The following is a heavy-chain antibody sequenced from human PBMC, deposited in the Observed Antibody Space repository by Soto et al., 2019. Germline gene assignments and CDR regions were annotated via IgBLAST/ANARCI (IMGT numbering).Heavy chain of an antibody. D-gene: IGHD6-19*01. J-gene: IGHJ5*02. CDR1: GGSISSSTYY. CDR2: IYYSWST. CDR3: ASHGFEYSSGRFNWLDP. Sequence: PSETLSFTCTVSGGSISSSTYYYGRIRQPPGKGLEWIGNIYYSWSTYYNPSLKSRVTISVDTSKNLLSLNLSSATEAETAVYYWASHGFEYSSGRFNWLDPRGQGTLVTVS. V-gene: IGHV4-39*01.